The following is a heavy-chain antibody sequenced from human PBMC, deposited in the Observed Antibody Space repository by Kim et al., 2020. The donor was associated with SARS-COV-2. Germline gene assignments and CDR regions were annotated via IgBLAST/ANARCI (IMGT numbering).Heavy chain of an antibody. V-gene: IGHV3-30*02. Sequence: ESWKGQFTISRDNSKNTLYLQMNSLRAEDTAVYYCAKILSVISSTPTFDYWGQGTLVTVSS. D-gene: IGHD3-16*02. CDR3: AKILSVISSTPTFDY. J-gene: IGHJ4*02.